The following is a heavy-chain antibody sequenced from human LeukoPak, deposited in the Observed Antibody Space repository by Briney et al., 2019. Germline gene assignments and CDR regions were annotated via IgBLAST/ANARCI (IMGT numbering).Heavy chain of an antibody. Sequence: ASVKVSCKASGYTFTSYYMHWVRQAPGQGLEWMGIINPSGGSTSYAQKFQGRVTMTRDTSTSTVYMELSSLRSEDTAVYYCARGGDMVGTTKVPFDYWGQGTLVTVSS. CDR3: ARGGDMVGTTKVPFDY. CDR2: INPSGGST. V-gene: IGHV1-46*01. CDR1: GYTFTSYY. D-gene: IGHD1-26*01. J-gene: IGHJ4*02.